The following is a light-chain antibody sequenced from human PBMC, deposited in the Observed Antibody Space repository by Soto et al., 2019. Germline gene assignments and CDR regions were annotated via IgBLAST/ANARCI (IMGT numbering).Light chain of an antibody. V-gene: IGLV1-40*01. CDR3: QSYDSSLSEV. Sequence: QTVVTQPPSVSGAPGQRVTISCTGSSSNIGAGYDVHWYQQLPGTAPKLLIYDNSNRPSGVPDRFSGSKSGTSASLAITGLQAEDEADYYCQSYDSSLSEVFGGGTKVTVL. J-gene: IGLJ2*01. CDR1: SSNIGAGYD. CDR2: DNS.